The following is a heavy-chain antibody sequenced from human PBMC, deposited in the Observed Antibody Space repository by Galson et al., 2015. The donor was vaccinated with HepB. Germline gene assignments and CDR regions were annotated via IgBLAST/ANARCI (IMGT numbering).Heavy chain of an antibody. CDR2: IKSKTDGGTT. V-gene: IGHV3-15*01. J-gene: IGHJ4*02. D-gene: IGHD3-3*01. CDR3: TTDNLYYDFWSGYYTVDY. CDR1: GFTFSNAW. Sequence: SLRLSCAASGFTFSNAWMSWVRQAPGKGLEWVGRIKSKTDGGTTDYAAPVKGRFTISRDDSKNTLYLQMNSLKTEDTAVYYCTTDNLYYDFWSGYYTVDYWGQGTLVTVSS.